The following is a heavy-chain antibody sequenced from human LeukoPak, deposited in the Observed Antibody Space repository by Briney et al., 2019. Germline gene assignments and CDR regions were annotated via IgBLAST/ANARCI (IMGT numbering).Heavy chain of an antibody. Sequence: ASVKVSCKASGYTFTSYGISWVRQAPGQGLEWMGWISAYNGNTNYAQKLQGRVTMTTDTSTSTAYMELRSLRSDDTAVYYCARDAPTNGAYLTDWSDPGGKGTLVTVSP. J-gene: IGHJ5*02. CDR3: ARDAPTNGAYLTDWSDP. CDR1: GYTFTSYG. V-gene: IGHV1-18*01. CDR2: ISAYNGNT. D-gene: IGHD4-17*01.